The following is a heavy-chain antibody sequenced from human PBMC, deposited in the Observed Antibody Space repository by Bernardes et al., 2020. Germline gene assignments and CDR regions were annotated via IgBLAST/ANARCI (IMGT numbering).Heavy chain of an antibody. D-gene: IGHD2-15*01. CDR3: AKDRWVGYCSGGSCLKNDY. CDR1: GFTFSSYA. J-gene: IGHJ4*02. V-gene: IGHV3-23*01. CDR2: ISGSGGST. Sequence: GGSLRLSCAASGFTFSSYAMSWVRQAPGKGLNWFSAISGSGGSTYYADSVKGRFTISRDNSKNTLYLQMNSLRAEDTTVYYCAKDRWVGYCSGGSCLKNDYWGQGTLVTVSS.